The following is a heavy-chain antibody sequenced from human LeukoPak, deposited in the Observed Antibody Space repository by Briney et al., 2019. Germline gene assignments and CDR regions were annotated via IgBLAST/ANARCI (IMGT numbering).Heavy chain of an antibody. D-gene: IGHD2-2*01. CDR3: ARVRDIVVVPAATGFDY. V-gene: IGHV3-53*05. J-gene: IGHJ4*02. Sequence: GGSLRLSCAASGFTVSSNYMSWVRQAPGKGLEWVSVIYSGGSTYYADSVKGRFTISRDNSKNTLYLQMNSLRAEDTAVYYCARVRDIVVVPAATGFDYWGQGTLVTVSS. CDR2: IYSGGST. CDR1: GFTVSSNY.